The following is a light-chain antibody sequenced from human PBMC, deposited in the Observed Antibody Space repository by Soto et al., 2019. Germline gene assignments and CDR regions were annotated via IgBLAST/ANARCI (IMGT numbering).Light chain of an antibody. J-gene: IGKJ1*01. CDR2: KAS. V-gene: IGKV1-5*03. Sequence: DIQMTQSPSTLSGSVGDRVTITCRASQTISSWLAWYQQKPGKAPKLLIYKASTLKSGVPSRFSGSGSGTEFPRTISSRQPDDFATYYCQHYNSYSEAFGQGTKVELK. CDR3: QHYNSYSEA. CDR1: QTISSW.